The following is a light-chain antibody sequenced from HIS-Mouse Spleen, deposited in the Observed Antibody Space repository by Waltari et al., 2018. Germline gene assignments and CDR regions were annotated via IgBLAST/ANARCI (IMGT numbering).Light chain of an antibody. CDR1: SSHVGGYNY. J-gene: IGLJ2*01. CDR3: CSYAGSYTLV. V-gene: IGLV2-11*01. Sequence: QSALTQPRSVSGSPGQSVTISCTGTSSHVGGYNYVSWYQQHPGKAPKLMIYDVSKRPSGVPDRFSGSKSGNTASLTISGLQAEDEADYYCCSYAGSYTLVFGGGTKLNVL. CDR2: DVS.